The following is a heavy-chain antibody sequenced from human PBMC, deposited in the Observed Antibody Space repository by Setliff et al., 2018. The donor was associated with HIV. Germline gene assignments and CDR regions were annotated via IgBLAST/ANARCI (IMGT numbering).Heavy chain of an antibody. D-gene: IGHD6-19*01. CDR2: IYYSGST. CDR1: GGSIWNYY. V-gene: IGHV4-59*01. Sequence: SETLSLTCTVSGGSIWNYYWSWIRQPPGKGLEWIGTIYYSGSTNYNPSLKSRVTISVDTSKNQFSLKLSSVTAADTAVYYCASTASGWFDAFDIWGQGTMVTVSS. J-gene: IGHJ3*02. CDR3: ASTASGWFDAFDI.